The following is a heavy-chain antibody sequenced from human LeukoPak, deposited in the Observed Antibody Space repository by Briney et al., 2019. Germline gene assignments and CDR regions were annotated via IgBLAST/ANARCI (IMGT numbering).Heavy chain of an antibody. J-gene: IGHJ3*02. CDR2: IWYDGSNK. Sequence: GRSLRLSCAASGFTFSSYGMHWVRQAPGKGLEWVAVIWYDGSNKYYADSVKGRFTISRDNTKNTLYLQMNSLRAEDTAVYYCARDSHRTLDIWGQGTMVTVSS. V-gene: IGHV3-33*01. D-gene: IGHD1-14*01. CDR3: ARDSHRTLDI. CDR1: GFTFSSYG.